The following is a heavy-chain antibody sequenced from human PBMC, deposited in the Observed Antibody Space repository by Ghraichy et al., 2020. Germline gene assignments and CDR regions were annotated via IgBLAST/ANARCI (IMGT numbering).Heavy chain of an antibody. V-gene: IGHV4-39*01. D-gene: IGHD3-22*01. CDR1: GGSISSTYYY. CDR2: IYYSGST. CDR3: ARHRGYDSSGFYSRENNWFDP. J-gene: IGHJ5*02. Sequence: SCTVSGGSISSTYYYWGWIRQPPGRGLEWIASIYYSGSTYYNPSLKSRVTISVDTSNNQFSLKVNSVTAADTAVYYCARHRGYDSSGFYSRENNWFDPWGQGTLVTVSS.